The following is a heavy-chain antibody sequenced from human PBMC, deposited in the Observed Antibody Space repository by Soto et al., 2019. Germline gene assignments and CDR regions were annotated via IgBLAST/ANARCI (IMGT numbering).Heavy chain of an antibody. CDR3: ARAPMVLSRSYFDS. CDR2: ISYSGNT. Sequence: ETLSLTCTVSGGSISNFYWSLIRQPPGKGLEWIGYISYSGNTNYNPSLKSRVSISVDTSKNQLSLNLTSVTAADTAVYYCARAPMVLSRSYFDSWGQGTPVTVSS. V-gene: IGHV4-59*01. J-gene: IGHJ4*02. D-gene: IGHD2-8*01. CDR1: GGSISNFY.